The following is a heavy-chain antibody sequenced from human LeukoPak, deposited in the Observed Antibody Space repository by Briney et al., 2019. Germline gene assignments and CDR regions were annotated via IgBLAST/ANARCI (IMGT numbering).Heavy chain of an antibody. CDR2: IIPIFGTA. Sequence: SVKVSCKASGGTFSSYAISWVRQAPGQGLEWMGGIIPIFGTANYVQKFQGRVTITADESTSTAYMELSSLRSEDTAVYYCARAIFGVVIHFDYWGQGTLVTVSS. J-gene: IGHJ4*02. CDR3: ARAIFGVVIHFDY. D-gene: IGHD3-3*01. CDR1: GGTFSSYA. V-gene: IGHV1-69*13.